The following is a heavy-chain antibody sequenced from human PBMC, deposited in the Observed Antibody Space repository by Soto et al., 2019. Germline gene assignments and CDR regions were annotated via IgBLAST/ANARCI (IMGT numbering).Heavy chain of an antibody. CDR2: ISNDGGIT. V-gene: IGHV3-23*01. J-gene: IGHJ4*02. Sequence: XGSLRRTCTASGFNFRNYAMNWVRQAPGKGLEWVSTISNDGGITNYADSLKGRFTISRDNSKNTLYLQMDSLRAEDTAIYYCAKGLTATTTRVDHCSQGSVVTVSS. CDR1: GFNFRNYA. D-gene: IGHD1-20*01. CDR3: AKGLTATTTRVDH.